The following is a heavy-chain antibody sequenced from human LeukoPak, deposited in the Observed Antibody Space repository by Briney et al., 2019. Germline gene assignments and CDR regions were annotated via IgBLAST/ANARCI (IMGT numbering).Heavy chain of an antibody. J-gene: IGHJ6*02. CDR3: ARVAHYDILTGYYSYGMGV. V-gene: IGHV1-2*02. CDR2: INPNSGGT. Sequence: GASVKVSCKASGYTFTGYYMHWVRQAPGQGLEWMGWINPNSGGTNYAQKFQGRVTMTRDTSISTAYMELSRLRSDDTAVYYCARVAHYDILTGYYSYGMGVWGQGTTVTVSS. CDR1: GYTFTGYY. D-gene: IGHD3-9*01.